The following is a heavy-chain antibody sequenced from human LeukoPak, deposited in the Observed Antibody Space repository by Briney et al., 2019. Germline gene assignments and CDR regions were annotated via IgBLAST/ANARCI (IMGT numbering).Heavy chain of an antibody. CDR1: GFTFSSYA. V-gene: IGHV3-30-3*01. CDR3: ASRIAATIGDRGRSFGY. CDR2: ISYDGSNK. J-gene: IGHJ4*02. Sequence: PGRSLRLSCAASGFTFSSYAMHWVRQAPGKGLEWVAVISYDGSNKYYVDSVKGRFTIYRDNSKNTLYLQMNSLRAEDTAVYYCASRIAATIGDRGRSFGYWGQGTLVTVSS. D-gene: IGHD5-12*01.